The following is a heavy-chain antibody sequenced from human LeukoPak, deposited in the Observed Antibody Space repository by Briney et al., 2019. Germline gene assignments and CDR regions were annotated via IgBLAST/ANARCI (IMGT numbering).Heavy chain of an antibody. CDR1: GGSFSGYY. CDR2: INHSGST. D-gene: IGHD3-10*01. J-gene: IGHJ5*02. V-gene: IGHV4-34*01. CDR3: ARSRWAGSGSYYMA. Sequence: PSETLSLTCAVYGGSFSGYYWSWIRQPPGKGLEWIGEINHSGSTNYNPSLKSRVTISVDTSKNQFSLKLSSVTAADTAVYYCARSRWAGSGSYYMAWGQGTLVTVSS.